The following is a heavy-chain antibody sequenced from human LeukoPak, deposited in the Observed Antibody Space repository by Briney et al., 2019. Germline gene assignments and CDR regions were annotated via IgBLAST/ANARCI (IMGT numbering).Heavy chain of an antibody. CDR2: ISNTSSYI. CDR3: ARFGGGSCSGSSCYDYYVDV. J-gene: IGHJ6*03. V-gene: IGHV3-21*01. CDR1: GFLFSSYS. D-gene: IGHD2-2*01. Sequence: PGGSLRLSCAASGFLFSSYSVIWVRQSPGKGLEWLSSISNTSSYIFYADSLKGRFTISRDNAKNSLYLQMNSLRAEDTAVYYCARFGGGSCSGSSCYDYYVDVWGKGTTVTVSS.